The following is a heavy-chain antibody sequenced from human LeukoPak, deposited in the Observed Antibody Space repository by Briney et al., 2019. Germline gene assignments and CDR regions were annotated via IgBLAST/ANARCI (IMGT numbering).Heavy chain of an antibody. Sequence: ASVKVSCKASGYTFTSSAMNWVRQVPGQGLEWLGWINTDTENPTYAQRFTGRFVFSLDTSVSTTYLQISSLKAEDTAVYYCARQGPGYCGTTSCYGVDYWGQGTLVTVSS. D-gene: IGHD2-2*01. CDR3: ARQGPGYCGTTSCYGVDY. CDR1: GYTFTSSA. J-gene: IGHJ4*02. V-gene: IGHV7-4-1*02. CDR2: INTDTENP.